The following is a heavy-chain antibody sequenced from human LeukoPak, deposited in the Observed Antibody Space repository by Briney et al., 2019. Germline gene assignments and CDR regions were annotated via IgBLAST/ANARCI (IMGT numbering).Heavy chain of an antibody. Sequence: PSETLSLTCTVSGGSISGYYWSWIRQPAGKGLEWIGRIYTSGSTNYNPSLKSRVTMSVDTSKNQFSLKLSSVTAADTAVYYCASDPTLRGYGSSGIDYWGQGTLVTVSS. CDR2: IYTSGST. CDR3: ASDPTLRGYGSSGIDY. CDR1: GGSISGYY. V-gene: IGHV4-4*07. J-gene: IGHJ4*02. D-gene: IGHD3-10*01.